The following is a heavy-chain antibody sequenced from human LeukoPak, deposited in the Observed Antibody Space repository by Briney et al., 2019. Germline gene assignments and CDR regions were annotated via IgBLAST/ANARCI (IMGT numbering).Heavy chain of an antibody. V-gene: IGHV4-39*01. D-gene: IGHD5-18*01. J-gene: IGHJ4*02. CDR1: GGSISSSSYY. CDR3: AALQRRGYFDY. CDR2: IYYSGST. Sequence: PSETLSLTCTVSGGSISSSSYYWGWIRQPPGKGLEWIGSIYYSGSTYYNPSLKSRVTISVDTSKNQFPLKLSSVTAADTAVYYCAALQRRGYFDYWGQGTLVTVSS.